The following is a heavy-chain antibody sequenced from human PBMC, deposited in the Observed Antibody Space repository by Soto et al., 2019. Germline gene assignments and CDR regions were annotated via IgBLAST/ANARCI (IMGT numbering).Heavy chain of an antibody. Sequence: GASVKVSCKASGYPFTSYGISWVRQAPGQWLEWMDWISAYNGNTHYAQKLQGRVTMTTDTSTSTAYMELSKLRSDDTAVYNCARDPRGLAGQFRSSDAFDIWRQGTMVTASS. J-gene: IGHJ3*02. CDR3: ARDPRGLAGQFRSSDAFDI. D-gene: IGHD1-26*01. V-gene: IGHV1-18*01. CDR2: ISAYNGNT. CDR1: GYPFTSYG.